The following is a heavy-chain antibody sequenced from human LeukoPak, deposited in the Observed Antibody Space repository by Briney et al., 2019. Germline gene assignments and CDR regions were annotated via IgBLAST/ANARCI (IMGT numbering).Heavy chain of an antibody. V-gene: IGHV4-61*01. CDR1: GRSVSSGSYY. D-gene: IGHD5-18*01. Sequence: SDTLSLTCTVCGRSVSSGSYYWRWIRQPPGKGLEWIGYIYYSGSTNYNPSLKSRVTISVDTSKNQFSLKLSSVTAADTAVYYCARGQGYSYGYNWFDPWGQGTLVTVSS. CDR3: ARGQGYSYGYNWFDP. J-gene: IGHJ5*02. CDR2: IYYSGST.